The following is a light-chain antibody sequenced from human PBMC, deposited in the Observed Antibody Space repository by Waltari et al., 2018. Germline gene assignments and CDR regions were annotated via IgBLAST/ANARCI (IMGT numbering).Light chain of an antibody. Sequence: SLGARATIDCKSNQTVLYSSNNKDYLAWYQQKPGQPPKLVFYWASTRESGVPDRFSASGSGTDFTLTISSLQAEDVAVYYCQQYYSSPYTFGQGTKLEIK. CDR2: WAS. V-gene: IGKV4-1*01. CDR3: QQYYSSPYT. J-gene: IGKJ2*01. CDR1: QTVLYSSNNKDY.